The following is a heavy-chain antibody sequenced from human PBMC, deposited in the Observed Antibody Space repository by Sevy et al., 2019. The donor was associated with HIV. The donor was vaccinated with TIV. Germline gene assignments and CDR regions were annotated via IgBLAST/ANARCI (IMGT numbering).Heavy chain of an antibody. V-gene: IGHV4-4*07. D-gene: IGHD2-15*01. CDR3: ARVGTVVTGGQIDY. Sequence: SETLSLTCTVSGGSISSYDWSWIRQPAGKGLEWIGRIYTSGSTNYNPSLKSRVTMSVDTSKNQFSLKLSSVTAADTAVYYCARVGTVVTGGQIDYWGQGTLVTVSS. CDR2: IYTSGST. J-gene: IGHJ4*02. CDR1: GGSISSYD.